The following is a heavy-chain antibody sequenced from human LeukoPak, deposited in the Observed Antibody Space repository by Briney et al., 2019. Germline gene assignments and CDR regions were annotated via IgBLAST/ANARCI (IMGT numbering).Heavy chain of an antibody. CDR3: ARGGTLITIFGVVINRPTTFDY. CDR1: GYTFTSYY. CDR2: INPSGGST. Sequence: ASVKVSCKASGYTFTSYYMHWVRQAPGQGLEWMGIINPSGGSTGYAQKFQGRVTMTRDTSTSTVYMELSSLRSEDTAVYYCARGGTLITIFGVVINRPTTFDYRGQGTLVTVSS. D-gene: IGHD3-3*01. J-gene: IGHJ4*02. V-gene: IGHV1-46*01.